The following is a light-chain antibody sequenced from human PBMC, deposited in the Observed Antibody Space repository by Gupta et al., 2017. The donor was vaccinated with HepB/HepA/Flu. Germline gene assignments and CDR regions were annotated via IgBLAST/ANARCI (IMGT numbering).Light chain of an antibody. V-gene: IGKV1-5*03. CDR2: KAS. CDR3: QQYNSYSRT. Sequence: DSHMTQSPSPLSASVGDRVTITCRASQSISSWLAWYQQKPGKAPKLLIYKASSLESGVPSRFSGSGSGTEFTLTISSLQPDDFATYYCQQYNSYSRTFGQGTKVEIK. CDR1: QSISSW. J-gene: IGKJ1*01.